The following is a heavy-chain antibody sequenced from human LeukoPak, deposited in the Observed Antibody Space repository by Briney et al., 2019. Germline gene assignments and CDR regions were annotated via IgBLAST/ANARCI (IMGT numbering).Heavy chain of an antibody. CDR2: ISWNSGSI. V-gene: IGHV3-9*01. CDR3: AKDREDEMTTAFD. D-gene: IGHD4-17*01. Sequence: GGSLRLSCAASGFTFDDYAMHWVRQAPGKGLEWVSGISWNSGSIGYADSVKGRFTISRDNAKNSLYLQMNSLRAEDTALYSCAKDREDEMTTAFDWGQGTLVTVSS. CDR1: GFTFDDYA. J-gene: IGHJ4*02.